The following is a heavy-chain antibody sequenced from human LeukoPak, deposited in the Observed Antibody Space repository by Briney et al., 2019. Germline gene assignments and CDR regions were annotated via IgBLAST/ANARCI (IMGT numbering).Heavy chain of an antibody. CDR1: GFTVSSNY. V-gene: IGHV3-53*01. CDR2: IYSGGST. J-gene: IGHJ4*02. D-gene: IGHD3-22*01. Sequence: GGSLRLSCAASGFTVSSNYMSWVRQAPGKGLEWVSVIYSGGSTYYADSVKGRFTISRDNSKNTLYLQMNSLRAEDTAVYYCARSHSSGYYGYWGQGALVTVSS. CDR3: ARSHSSGYYGY.